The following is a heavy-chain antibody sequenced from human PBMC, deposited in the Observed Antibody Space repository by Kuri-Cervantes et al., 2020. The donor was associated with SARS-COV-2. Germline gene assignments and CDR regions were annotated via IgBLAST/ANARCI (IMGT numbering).Heavy chain of an antibody. CDR1: GGSISSSSYY. Sequence: SETLSLTCTVSGGSISSSSYYWSWIRQPPGKGLEWIGYIYYSGSTNYNPSLKSRVTISVDTSKNQFSLKLSSVTAADTAVYYCAREGAAPNDAFDIWGQGTMVTVSS. D-gene: IGHD3-16*01. J-gene: IGHJ3*02. V-gene: IGHV4-61*01. CDR3: AREGAAPNDAFDI. CDR2: IYYSGST.